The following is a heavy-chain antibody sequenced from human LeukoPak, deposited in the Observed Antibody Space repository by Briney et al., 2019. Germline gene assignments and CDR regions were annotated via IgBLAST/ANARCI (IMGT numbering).Heavy chain of an antibody. D-gene: IGHD3-10*01. CDR1: GFTFSSYA. J-gene: IGHJ3*02. CDR2: ISSDGSIK. V-gene: IGHV3-33*08. CDR3: ARDILPSGSRAFDI. Sequence: GGSLRLSCAASGFTFSSYAITWVRQAPGKGLEWVTIISSDGSIKYADSVKGRFAVSRDSSKNTVYLQMNSLRAEDTAVYYCARDILPSGSRAFDIWGQGTMVTVSS.